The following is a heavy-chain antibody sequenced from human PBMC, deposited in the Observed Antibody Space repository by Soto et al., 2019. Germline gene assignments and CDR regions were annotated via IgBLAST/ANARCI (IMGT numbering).Heavy chain of an antibody. D-gene: IGHD3-22*01. CDR3: ARGRSGYTWFNEF. J-gene: IGHJ4*02. Sequence: ASVKVSCKASGGLFSSYPISWVRQVPGQGLEWMGGIIPVFQTAYYTQRFQGRVTITADESTNTAYMELSSLRSEDTAIYYCARGRSGYTWFNEFWGQGTLVTVSS. CDR2: IIPVFQTA. V-gene: IGHV1-69*13. CDR1: GGLFSSYP.